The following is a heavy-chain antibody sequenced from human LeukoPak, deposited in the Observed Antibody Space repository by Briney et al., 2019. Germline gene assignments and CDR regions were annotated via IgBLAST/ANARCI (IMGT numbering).Heavy chain of an antibody. V-gene: IGHV4-34*01. J-gene: IGHJ4*02. Sequence: SETLSLTCAVYGGSLSGYYWTWIRQTPGKGLEWIGEINYSGNTNYNRSLKSRVTISADTSKNQFSLRRSSVTAADTAVYYCARRGTAYCRGGNCYSDKYFDYWGQGTQVTVSS. CDR2: INYSGNT. CDR1: GGSLSGYY. D-gene: IGHD2-15*01. CDR3: ARRGTAYCRGGNCYSDKYFDY.